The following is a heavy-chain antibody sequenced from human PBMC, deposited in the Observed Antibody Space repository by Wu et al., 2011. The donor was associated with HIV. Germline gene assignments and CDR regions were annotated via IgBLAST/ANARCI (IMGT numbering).Heavy chain of an antibody. Sequence: QSGADVKKPGSSVKVSCKPSGGTFSNDAINWVRQAPGQGLECVGGIIPMFEVTNYAQKFRGRVTITADKSTNTVYMEMSNLRSDDTAVYYCGSGTIVYGGNPFGYMAVWGKGTTVIVAS. CDR2: IIPMFEVT. D-gene: IGHD4/OR15-4a*01. CDR3: GSGTIVYGGNPFGYMAV. V-gene: IGHV1-69*17. J-gene: IGHJ6*03. CDR1: GGTFSNDA.